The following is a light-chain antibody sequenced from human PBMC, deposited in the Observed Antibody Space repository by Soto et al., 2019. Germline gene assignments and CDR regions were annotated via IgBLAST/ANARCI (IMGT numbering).Light chain of an antibody. CDR2: AAS. V-gene: IGKV1-39*01. CDR3: QQSYSTPRYT. CDR1: QSISSY. Sequence: DIQMTQSPCSLSASVGDRVTITCRASQSISSYLNWYQQKPGKAPKLLIYAASSLQSGVPSRFSGSGSGTDFTLTISSLQPEDFATYYCQQSYSTPRYTFGQGTKLEIK. J-gene: IGKJ2*01.